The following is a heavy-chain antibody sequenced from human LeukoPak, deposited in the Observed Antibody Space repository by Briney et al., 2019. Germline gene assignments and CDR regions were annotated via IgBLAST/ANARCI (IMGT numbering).Heavy chain of an antibody. CDR3: ARDAPGNTALDY. CDR2: INGYGSST. V-gene: IGHV3-74*01. J-gene: IGHJ4*02. CDR1: GFRFSDYG. D-gene: IGHD5-18*01. Sequence: GGSLRLSCAASGFRFSDYGIHWVRQAPGKGLVWVSRINGYGSSTDFADSVKGRFTISRDNAKNTLYLQMNSLRAEDTAVYYCARDAPGNTALDYWGQGTLVTVSS.